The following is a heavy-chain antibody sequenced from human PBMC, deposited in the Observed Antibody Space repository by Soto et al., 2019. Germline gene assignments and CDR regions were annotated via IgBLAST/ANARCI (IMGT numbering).Heavy chain of an antibody. D-gene: IGHD3-3*01. CDR3: ARDEGLALVGVVHDASFHH. CDR2: IRHDGRDK. CDR1: GFPFSRHG. V-gene: IGHV3-33*01. J-gene: IGHJ4*02. Sequence: QVQLVQSGGGVVQPGRSLRLSCAACGFPFSRHGIHWVRQAPGKGLEWVAFIRHDGRDKFYAESVKGRSTISRDNSNNTLFLEINNLRPDDPAVYFCARDEGLALVGVVHDASFHHWGQGTLVTVSS.